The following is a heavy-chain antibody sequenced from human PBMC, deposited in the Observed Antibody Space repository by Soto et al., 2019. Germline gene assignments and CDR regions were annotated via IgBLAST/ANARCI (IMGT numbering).Heavy chain of an antibody. CDR2: ISSSSSYI. CDR3: ARGSLGGSYSSY. J-gene: IGHJ4*02. V-gene: IGHV3-21*01. Sequence: LRLSCAASGFTFSSYSMNWVRQAPGKGLEWVSSISSSSSYIYYADPVKGRFTISRDNAKNSLYLQMNSLRAEDTAVYYCARGSLGGSYSSYWGQGTLVTVSS. CDR1: GFTFSSYS. D-gene: IGHD1-26*01.